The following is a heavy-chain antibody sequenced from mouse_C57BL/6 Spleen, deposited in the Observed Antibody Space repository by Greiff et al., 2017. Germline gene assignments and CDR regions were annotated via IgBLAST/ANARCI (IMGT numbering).Heavy chain of an antibody. CDR3: ARSTLGRPCDY. CDR1: GYSFTDYN. V-gene: IGHV1-39*01. J-gene: IGHJ2*01. Sequence: VQLKESGPELVKPGASVKISCKASGYSFTDYNMNWVKQSNGKSLEWIGVINPNYGTTRYTQKFKGKATLTGDQSSSTAYMQLNSLTSVDSSVYYCARSTLGRPCDYWGQGTTLTVSS. CDR2: INPNYGTT. D-gene: IGHD4-1*01.